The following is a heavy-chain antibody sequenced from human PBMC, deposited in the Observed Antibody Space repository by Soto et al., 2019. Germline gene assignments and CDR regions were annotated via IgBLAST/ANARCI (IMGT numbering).Heavy chain of an antibody. Sequence: QLHLVQSGAVVKKPGASVTVSCSASGYPVTAYYMHWVRQAPGRGLEWMGGINPATGAAKYTQTFPGRVTLPRGTSTSTGFMELGGLTSEDTAVFYCARGGGVGVAGSAAFDMWGQGTLVTVSS. V-gene: IGHV1-2*02. CDR3: ARGGGVGVAGSAAFDM. CDR1: GYPVTAYY. CDR2: INPATGAA. D-gene: IGHD3-3*01. J-gene: IGHJ3*02.